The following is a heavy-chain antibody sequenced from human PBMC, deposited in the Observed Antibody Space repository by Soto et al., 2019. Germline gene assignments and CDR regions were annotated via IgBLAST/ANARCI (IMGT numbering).Heavy chain of an antibody. J-gene: IGHJ4*02. V-gene: IGHV1-2*02. CDR1: GNIFTDHY. CDR3: ARDITVSTMGFDY. D-gene: IGHD4-17*01. Sequence: QVQLVQSGTEMKKPGASVKVSCKASGNIFTDHYVHWLRQARGQGLEWMGWINPNSGDTNYAQKFQGRVTMTRDMSISLVYIELTRLTSDDTAVYFCARDITVSTMGFDYWGQGTLVTVSS. CDR2: INPNSGDT.